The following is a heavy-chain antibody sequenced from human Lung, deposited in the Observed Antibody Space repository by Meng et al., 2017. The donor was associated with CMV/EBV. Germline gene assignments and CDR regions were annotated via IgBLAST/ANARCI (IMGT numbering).Heavy chain of an antibody. Sequence: GATFSSYAVSWVRQAPGQGLEWMGGIIPFFGAANYAQKFQGRVTITTDEFTTTAYMELSSLRSEDTAVYYCASSYYYDSSGYVYFDYWGQGTLVTVSS. CDR1: GATFSSYA. CDR2: IIPFFGAA. D-gene: IGHD3-22*01. V-gene: IGHV1-69*05. CDR3: ASSYYYDSSGYVYFDY. J-gene: IGHJ4*02.